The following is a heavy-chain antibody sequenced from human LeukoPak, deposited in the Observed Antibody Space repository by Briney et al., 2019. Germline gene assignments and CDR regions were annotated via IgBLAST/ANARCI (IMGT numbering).Heavy chain of an antibody. J-gene: IGHJ5*02. D-gene: IGHD3-3*01. CDR1: GGSISSGSYY. CDR3: ARVYYDFWSGYDNWFDP. CDR2: IYTSGST. V-gene: IGHV4-61*02. Sequence: PSETLSLTCTASGGSISSGSYYWSWIRQPAGKGLEWIGRIYTSGSTNYNPSLKSRVTISVDTSKNQFSLKLSSVTAADTAVYYCARVYYDFWSGYDNWFDPWGQGTLVTVSS.